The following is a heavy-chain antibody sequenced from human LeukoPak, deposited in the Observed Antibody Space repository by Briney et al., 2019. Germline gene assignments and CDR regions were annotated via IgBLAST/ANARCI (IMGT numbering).Heavy chain of an antibody. J-gene: IGHJ4*02. CDR2: IYPGDSDT. Sequence: GESLKISCKGSGYSFTSYWIGWVRPMPGKGLEWMGIIYPGDSDTRYSPSFQGQVTISADKSISTAYLQWSSLKASDTAMYYCARHPRRDGYPFDYWGQGTLVTVSS. CDR1: GYSFTSYW. V-gene: IGHV5-51*01. CDR3: ARHPRRDGYPFDY. D-gene: IGHD5-24*01.